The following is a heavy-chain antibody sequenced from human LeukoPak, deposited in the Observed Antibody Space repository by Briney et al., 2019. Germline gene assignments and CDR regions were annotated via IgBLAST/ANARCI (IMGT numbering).Heavy chain of an antibody. V-gene: IGHV1-2*02. CDR2: INPNSGGT. D-gene: IGHD3-22*01. J-gene: IGHJ4*02. CDR3: SAFYYYDSSGPPQN. Sequence: GASVKVSCKASGYTFTGYYMHWVRQAPGQGVEWMGWINPNSGGTNYAQKFQGRVTMTRDTSISTAYMELSRLRSDDTAVYYCSAFYYYDSSGPPQNWGQGTLVTVSS. CDR1: GYTFTGYY.